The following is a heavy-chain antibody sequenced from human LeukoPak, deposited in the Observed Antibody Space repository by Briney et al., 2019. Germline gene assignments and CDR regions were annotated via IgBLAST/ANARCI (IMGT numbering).Heavy chain of an antibody. V-gene: IGHV3-48*01. J-gene: IGHJ4*02. Sequence: GGSLRLSCAASGFTFSHYNMNWVRQAPGKGLEWVSYITGSSSTIYYADSVKGRFTISRDNAKNSLYLQMNSLRAEDTALYYCARTKNRSLFDYWGQGTLVTVSS. D-gene: IGHD2-8*01. CDR3: ARTKNRSLFDY. CDR2: ITGSSSTI. CDR1: GFTFSHYN.